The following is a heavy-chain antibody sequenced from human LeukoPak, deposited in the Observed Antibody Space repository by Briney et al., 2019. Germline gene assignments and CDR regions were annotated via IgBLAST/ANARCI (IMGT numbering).Heavy chain of an antibody. V-gene: IGHV4-38-2*01. CDR3: ASYSVVVDMDV. Sequence: SETLSLTCAVSGYSISSGYYWGWIRQPPGKGLEWIGSIYHSGSTYYNPSLKSRVTISVDTSKNQFPLKLSSVPAADTAVYYCASYSVVVDMDVWGKGTTVTVSS. J-gene: IGHJ6*03. CDR1: GYSISSGYY. D-gene: IGHD2-2*01. CDR2: IYHSGST.